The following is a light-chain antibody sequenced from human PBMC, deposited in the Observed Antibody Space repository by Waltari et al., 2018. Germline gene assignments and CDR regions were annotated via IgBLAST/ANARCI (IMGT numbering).Light chain of an antibody. Sequence: QSPLTQPAPMPASPAQSLTISGTGTSSDAGGYHYVYWYQQHPGKAPKLMIYDVSKRPSGVSNRFSGSKSGNTASLTISGLQAEDEADYYCSSYTSSSTYVFGTGTKVTVL. CDR2: DVS. CDR3: SSYTSSSTYV. CDR1: SSDAGGYHY. J-gene: IGLJ1*01. V-gene: IGLV2-14*01.